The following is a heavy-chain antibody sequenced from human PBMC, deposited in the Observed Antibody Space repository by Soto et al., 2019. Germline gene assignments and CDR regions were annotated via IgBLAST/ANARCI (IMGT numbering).Heavy chain of an antibody. CDR2: INHSGST. CDR3: TRAIRGVTPWVGYYYYGMDV. Sequence: SETLSLTCAVYGGSFSGYYWSWIRQPPGKGLEWIGEINHSGSTNYNPSLKSRVTISVDTSKNQFSLKPSSVTAADTAVYYCTRAIRGVTPWVGYYYYGMDVWGQGTTVT. J-gene: IGHJ6*02. V-gene: IGHV4-34*01. D-gene: IGHD3-10*01. CDR1: GGSFSGYY.